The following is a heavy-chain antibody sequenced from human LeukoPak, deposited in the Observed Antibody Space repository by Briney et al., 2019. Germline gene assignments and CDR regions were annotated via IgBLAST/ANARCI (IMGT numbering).Heavy chain of an antibody. CDR1: GFTFSNYA. D-gene: IGHD3-10*01. CDR2: VSDKGDAT. CDR3: ARVGPLATRSAGHYYFDF. V-gene: IGHV3-23*01. J-gene: IGHJ2*01. Sequence: GGSLRLSCAASGFTFSNYAMSWVRRAPGKGLEWVSTVSDKGDATAHADSVKGRFTISRDNAKNTLSLLMNILRAEDTAVYYFARVGPLATRSAGHYYFDFWGRGTLVTVSS.